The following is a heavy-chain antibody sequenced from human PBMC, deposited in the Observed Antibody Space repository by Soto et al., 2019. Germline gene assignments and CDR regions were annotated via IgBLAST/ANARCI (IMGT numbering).Heavy chain of an antibody. CDR3: ARDGGMVGAEGAFDI. Sequence: SETLSLTCTVSGGPISTYYWSWIRRPPGKGPEWIGYIYDSGSTNNNPSLKSRVTISVDTSKNKFSLQLSSVTAADTAVYYCARDGGMVGAEGAFDIWGQGTMVTVSS. D-gene: IGHD1-26*01. V-gene: IGHV4-59*01. J-gene: IGHJ3*02. CDR1: GGPISTYY. CDR2: IYDSGST.